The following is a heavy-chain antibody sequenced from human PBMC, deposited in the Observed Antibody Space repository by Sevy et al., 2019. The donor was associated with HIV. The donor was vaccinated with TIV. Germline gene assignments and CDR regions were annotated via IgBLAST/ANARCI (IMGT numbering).Heavy chain of an antibody. CDR2: IDPKSGGT. V-gene: IGHV1-2*02. CDR1: GYTFSVKY. D-gene: IGHD1-20*01. CDR3: ARGGSKWNDDYFDY. Sequence: ASVKVSCKASGYTFSVKYIHWLRQAPGQGLEWVGWIDPKSGGTSYAQKFQGRVSMTRDTSISTAYMELYWLTSDDTAVYYCARGGSKWNDDYFDYRGQGSLVTVSS. J-gene: IGHJ4*02.